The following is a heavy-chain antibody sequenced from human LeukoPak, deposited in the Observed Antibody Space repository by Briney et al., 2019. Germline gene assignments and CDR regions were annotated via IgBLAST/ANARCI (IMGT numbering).Heavy chain of an antibody. CDR3: ARDARIAVAGTTHFQH. J-gene: IGHJ1*01. Sequence: GGSLRLSCAASGFTFSSYWMSWVRQAPGKGLEWVANIKQDGSEKYYVDSVKGRFTISRDNVKNSLYLQMNSLRAEDTAVYYCARDARIAVAGTTHFQHWGQGTLVTVSS. D-gene: IGHD6-19*01. CDR2: IKQDGSEK. CDR1: GFTFSSYW. V-gene: IGHV3-7*01.